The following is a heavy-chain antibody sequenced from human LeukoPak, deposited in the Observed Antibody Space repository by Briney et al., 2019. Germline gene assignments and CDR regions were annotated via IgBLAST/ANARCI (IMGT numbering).Heavy chain of an antibody. V-gene: IGHV4-59*08. CDR2: IYYSGST. Sequence: PSETLSLTCTVSGGSISSYYWSWIRQPPGKGLEWIGYIYYSGSTNYNPSLKSRVTISVDTSKNQFSLKLSSVTAADTAVYYCARGTDIVVVPAAEAGDYWGQGTLVTVSS. D-gene: IGHD2-2*01. CDR3: ARGTDIVVVPAAEAGDY. CDR1: GGSISSYY. J-gene: IGHJ4*02.